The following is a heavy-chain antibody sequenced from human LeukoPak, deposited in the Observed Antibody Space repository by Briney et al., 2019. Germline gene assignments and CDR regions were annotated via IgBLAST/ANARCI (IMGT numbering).Heavy chain of an antibody. CDR2: IYSRGST. CDR3: ARAVNWFGYGMDV. CDR1: GGSISSGNYY. V-gene: IGHV4-61*02. J-gene: IGHJ6*02. Sequence: SETLSLTCTVSGGSISSGNYYLNWIRQPAGKGLEWIGRIYSRGSTNYNSSLKSRVTISLDTSKNQFSLKLSSVTAADTAVYYCARAVNWFGYGMDVWGQGTTVTVSS. D-gene: IGHD3-10*01.